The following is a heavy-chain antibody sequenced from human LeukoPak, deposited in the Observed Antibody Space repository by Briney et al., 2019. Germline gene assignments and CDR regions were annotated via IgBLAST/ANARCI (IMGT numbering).Heavy chain of an antibody. V-gene: IGHV4-59*01. D-gene: IGHD4-17*01. J-gene: IGHJ5*02. Sequence: SETLSLTCTVSGGSISSYYWSWIRQPPGKGLEWIGYMYNSGITNYNPSLKSRVTISIDTSKNQFSLKVSSVTAADTAVYYCARVPHFGDYGWFDPWGQGTLVTVSS. CDR3: ARVPHFGDYGWFDP. CDR1: GGSISSYY. CDR2: MYNSGIT.